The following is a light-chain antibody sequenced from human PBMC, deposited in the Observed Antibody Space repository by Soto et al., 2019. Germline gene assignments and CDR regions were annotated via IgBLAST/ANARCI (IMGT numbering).Light chain of an antibody. CDR1: SSDVGGYNY. CDR3: SSYTSSSTPDV. V-gene: IGLV2-14*01. CDR2: DVS. J-gene: IGLJ1*01. Sequence: QSVLTQPASVSGSPGQSITISCTGTSSDVGGYNYVSWYQQPPGKAPKLMIYDVSNRPSGVSNRFSGSKSGNTASLTISGLQAEDEADYYCSSYTSSSTPDVFGTGTKVTVL.